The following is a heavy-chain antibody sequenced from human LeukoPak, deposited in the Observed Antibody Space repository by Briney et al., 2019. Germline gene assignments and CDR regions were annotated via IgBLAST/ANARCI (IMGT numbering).Heavy chain of an antibody. V-gene: IGHV4-30-4*08. CDR2: IYYSGST. CDR1: GGSISSGSYY. J-gene: IGHJ4*02. Sequence: SQTLSLTCTVSGGSISSGSYYWSWLRQPPGKGLEWIGYIYYSGSTYYNPSLKSRITISVDTSKNQFSLKVNSVTAADTAVYYCARELEEDYWGQGTLVTVSS. CDR3: ARELEEDY.